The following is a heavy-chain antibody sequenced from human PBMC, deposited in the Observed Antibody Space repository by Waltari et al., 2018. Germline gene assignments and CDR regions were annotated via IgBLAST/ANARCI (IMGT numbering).Heavy chain of an antibody. J-gene: IGHJ4*02. D-gene: IGHD6-19*01. V-gene: IGHV3-21*01. CDR3: AREVAVAGDPFDY. CDR1: GFTFSSYS. CDR2: ISRMSSYI. Sequence: EVQLVESGGGLVKPGGSLRLSCAASGFTFSSYSMNWVRQAPGKGLELVSSISRMSSYIYYADSVKGRFTISRDNAKNSLYLQMNSLRAEDTAVYYCAREVAVAGDPFDYWGQGTLVTVSS.